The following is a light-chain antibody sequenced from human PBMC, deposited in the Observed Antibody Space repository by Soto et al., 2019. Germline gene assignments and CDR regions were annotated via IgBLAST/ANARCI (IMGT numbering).Light chain of an antibody. V-gene: IGLV2-11*01. CDR2: DVS. CDR1: SSDVGGYNY. CDR3: CSYAGSYTSVV. Sequence: QSVLTQPRSVSGSPGQSVTISCTGTSSDVGGYNYVSWYQHHPGKAPKLIIYDVSKRPSGVPDRFSGSKSGNTASLTISGLQAEDEADYCCCSYAGSYTSVVFGGGTKLTVL. J-gene: IGLJ2*01.